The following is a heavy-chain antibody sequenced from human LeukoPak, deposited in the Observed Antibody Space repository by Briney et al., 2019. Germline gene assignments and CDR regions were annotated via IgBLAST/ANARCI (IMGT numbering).Heavy chain of an antibody. CDR3: ARDLAVVAPAATLDY. V-gene: IGHV4-34*01. Sequence: SETLSLTCAVYGGSFSGYYWSWIRQPPGKGLEWIGEINHSGSTNYNPSLKSRVTISVDTSKNQFSLKLSSVTAADTAVYYCARDLAVVAPAATLDYWGQGTLVTVSS. CDR1: GGSFSGYY. D-gene: IGHD2-2*01. J-gene: IGHJ4*02. CDR2: INHSGST.